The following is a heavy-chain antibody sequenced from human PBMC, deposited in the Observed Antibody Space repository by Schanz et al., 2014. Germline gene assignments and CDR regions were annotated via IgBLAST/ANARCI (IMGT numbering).Heavy chain of an antibody. V-gene: IGHV3-21*05. J-gene: IGHJ3*02. D-gene: IGHD1-26*01. Sequence: EVQLVESGGGLVKPGGSLRLSCAASGFTFSAYWMTWVRQAPGKGLKWVSYISSDNNYAYYADSMRGRFTISRDNAKNSLYLQMNSLRAEDTAVYYCARDGAGRAPDAFDIWGQGTMVTVSS. CDR2: ISSDNNYA. CDR3: ARDGAGRAPDAFDI. CDR1: GFTFSAYW.